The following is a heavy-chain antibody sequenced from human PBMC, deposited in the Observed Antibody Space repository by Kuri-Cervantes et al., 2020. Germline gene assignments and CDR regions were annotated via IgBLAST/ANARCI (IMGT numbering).Heavy chain of an antibody. CDR3: ARGRGANRSSPGWRIAVAGLGWFDP. J-gene: IGHJ5*02. D-gene: IGHD6-19*01. Sequence: GSLRLSCAVYGGSFSGYYWTWIRQPPGKGLECIGEINHSGSTNYNPSLKSRVTISVDTSKNQFSLKLSSVTAADTAVYYCARGRGANRSSPGWRIAVAGLGWFDPWGQGTLVTVSS. CDR1: GGSFSGYY. CDR2: INHSGST. V-gene: IGHV4-34*01.